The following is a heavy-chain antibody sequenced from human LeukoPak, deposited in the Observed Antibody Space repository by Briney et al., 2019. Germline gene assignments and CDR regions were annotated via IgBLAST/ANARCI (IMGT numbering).Heavy chain of an antibody. Sequence: ASVKVSCKASGYTFIGDYMHWVRQAPGQGLEWMGWINPNSGGTNYAQKFQGRVTMTRDTSISTAYMELSRLGSDDTAVYYCARAFSWQLGELDYFDYWGQGTLVTVSS. V-gene: IGHV1-2*02. CDR3: ARAFSWQLGELDYFDY. CDR2: INPNSGGT. CDR1: GYTFIGDY. J-gene: IGHJ4*02. D-gene: IGHD3-10*01.